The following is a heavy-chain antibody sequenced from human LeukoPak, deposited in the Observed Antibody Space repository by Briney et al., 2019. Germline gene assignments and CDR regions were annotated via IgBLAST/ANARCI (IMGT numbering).Heavy chain of an antibody. D-gene: IGHD3-10*01. CDR3: ARDATPVRGVIGNWFDP. CDR1: GFTFSDYY. V-gene: IGHV3-11*01. Sequence: GGSLRLSCAASGFTFSDYYMSWIRQAPGKGLEWVSYISSSGSTIYYADSVKGRFTISGDNAKNSLYLQMNSLRAEDTAVYYCARDATPVRGVIGNWFDPWGQGTLVTVSS. J-gene: IGHJ5*02. CDR2: ISSSGSTI.